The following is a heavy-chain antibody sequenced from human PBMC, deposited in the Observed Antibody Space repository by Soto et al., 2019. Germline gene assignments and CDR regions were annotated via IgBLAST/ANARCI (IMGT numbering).Heavy chain of an antibody. Sequence: SVKVSCKASGGTFSSYAISWVRQAPGQGLEWMGGIIPIFGTANYAQKFQGRVTITADKSTSTAYMELSSLRSEDTAVYYCARGEVVVVQDDYYYYYYGMDVWGQGTTVTVSS. CDR3: ARGEVVVVQDDYYYYYYGMDV. J-gene: IGHJ6*02. CDR2: IIPIFGTA. CDR1: GGTFSSYA. V-gene: IGHV1-69*06. D-gene: IGHD2-2*01.